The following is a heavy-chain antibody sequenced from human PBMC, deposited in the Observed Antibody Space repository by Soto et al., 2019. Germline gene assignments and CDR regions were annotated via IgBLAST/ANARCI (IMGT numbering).Heavy chain of an antibody. V-gene: IGHV3-66*01. CDR3: ARDSSHVDLFDAFDI. CDR2: IYSGGST. CDR1: GVTVSTSY. D-gene: IGHD2-15*01. J-gene: IGHJ3*02. Sequence: GGSLRLSCAASGVTVSTSYMSWVRQAPGKGLEWVSIIYSGGSTYYADSVKGRFSISRDKSKSTLYLQMNSLRADDTAVYYCARDSSHVDLFDAFDIWGQGTMVTVSS.